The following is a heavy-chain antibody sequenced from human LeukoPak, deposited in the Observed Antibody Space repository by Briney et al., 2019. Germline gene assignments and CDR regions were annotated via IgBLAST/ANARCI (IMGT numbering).Heavy chain of an antibody. J-gene: IGHJ6*02. CDR2: IYYSGST. D-gene: IGHD3-3*01. CDR1: GGSISSSSYY. V-gene: IGHV4-39*01. Sequence: PSETLSLTCTVSGGSISSSSYYWGWIRQPPGKGLEWIGSIYYSGSTYYNPSLKSRVTISVDTSKNQFSLKPSSVTAADTAVYYCASRLGSGMDVWGQGTTVTVSS. CDR3: ASRLGSGMDV.